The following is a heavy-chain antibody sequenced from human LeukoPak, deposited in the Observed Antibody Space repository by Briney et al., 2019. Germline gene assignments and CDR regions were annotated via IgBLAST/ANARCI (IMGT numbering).Heavy chain of an antibody. CDR3: GRDYYSALTY. CDR1: GFTFSSYA. J-gene: IGHJ4*02. D-gene: IGHD3-22*01. CDR2: ISFSVNTK. Sequence: GGSLRLSCAASGFTFSSYAMSWVRQAPGKGLEWVSYISFSVNTKYYGDSVKGRFTISRDNAKNSLYLHMDSLRAEDTAVYYCGRDYYSALTYWGQGTLVTVSS. V-gene: IGHV3-48*04.